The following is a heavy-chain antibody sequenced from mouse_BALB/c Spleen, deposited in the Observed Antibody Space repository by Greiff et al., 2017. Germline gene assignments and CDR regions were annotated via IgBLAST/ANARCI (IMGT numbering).Heavy chain of an antibody. Sequence: DVQLVESGGDLVKPGGSLKLSCAASGFTFSSYGMSWVRQTPDKRLEWVATISSGGSYTYYPDSVKGRFTISRDNAKNTLYLQMSSLKSEDTAMYYCARHRSYFDYWGQGTTLTVSS. V-gene: IGHV5-6*01. CDR1: GFTFSSYG. J-gene: IGHJ2*01. CDR3: ARHRSYFDY. CDR2: ISSGGSYT.